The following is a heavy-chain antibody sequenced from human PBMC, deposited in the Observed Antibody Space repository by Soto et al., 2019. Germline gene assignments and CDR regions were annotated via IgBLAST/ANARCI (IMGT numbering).Heavy chain of an antibody. J-gene: IGHJ6*02. D-gene: IGHD1-26*01. V-gene: IGHV4-4*02. CDR1: GGSISSSNW. Sequence: QVQLQESGPGLVKPSGTLSLTCAVSGGSISSSNWWSWVRQPPGKGLEWIGESYHSGSTKYNPSLKSRVTIAVDKSKDQFSLKLSSVTAADTAVYYCARVSGAYYYGMDVWGQGTTVTVSS. CDR2: SYHSGST. CDR3: ARVSGAYYYGMDV.